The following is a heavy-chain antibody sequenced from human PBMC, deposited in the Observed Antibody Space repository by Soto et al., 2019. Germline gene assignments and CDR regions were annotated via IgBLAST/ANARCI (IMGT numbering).Heavy chain of an antibody. D-gene: IGHD2-21*02. V-gene: IGHV1-3*01. J-gene: IGHJ3*02. CDR2: INAGNGNT. Sequence: ASVEVSCQAAGYTFTSYTMHWVRQAPGQRLERMGWINAGNGNTKYSQKFQGRVTITRDTSASTAYMELSSLRSEDTAVYYCAREIVVVTHGAFDIWGQGTMVTVSS. CDR1: GYTFTSYT. CDR3: AREIVVVTHGAFDI.